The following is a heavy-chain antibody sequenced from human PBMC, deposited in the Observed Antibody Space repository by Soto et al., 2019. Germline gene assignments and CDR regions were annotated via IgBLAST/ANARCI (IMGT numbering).Heavy chain of an antibody. D-gene: IGHD2-15*01. CDR1: GGSISSYY. V-gene: IGHV4-59*01. J-gene: IGHJ5*02. CDR3: AREYCSGGSCYFNWFDP. CDR2: IYYSGST. Sequence: SETLSLTCTVSGGSISSYYWSWIRQPPGKGLEWIGYIYYSGSTNYNPSLKSRVTISVDTSKNQFSLKLSSVTAADTAVYYCAREYCSGGSCYFNWFDPWGQGTLVTVSS.